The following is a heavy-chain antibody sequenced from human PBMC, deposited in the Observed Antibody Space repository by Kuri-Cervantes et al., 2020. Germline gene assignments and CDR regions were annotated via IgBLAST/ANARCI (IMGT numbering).Heavy chain of an antibody. V-gene: IGHV1-69*13. J-gene: IGHJ4*02. CDR2: IIPIFGTA. Sequence: SVKVSCKASGGTFSSYAISWVRQAPGQGLDWMGGIIPIFGTANYAQKFQGRVTITADESTSTAYMELSSLRSEDTAVYYCARASDYGDYVGCFDYWRQGTLVTVSS. CDR1: GGTFSSYA. D-gene: IGHD4-17*01. CDR3: ARASDYGDYVGCFDY.